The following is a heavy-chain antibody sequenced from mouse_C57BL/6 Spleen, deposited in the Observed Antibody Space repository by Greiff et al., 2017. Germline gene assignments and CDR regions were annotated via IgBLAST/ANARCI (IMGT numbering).Heavy chain of an antibody. Sequence: EVKLVEPGGGLVKPGGSLKLSCAASGFTFSDYGMHWVRQAPEKGLEWVAYISSGSSTIYYADTVKGRFTISRDNAKNTLFLQMTSLRSEDTAMFYCATYYSNYQPAWFAYWGQGTLVTVSA. V-gene: IGHV5-17*01. J-gene: IGHJ3*01. CDR3: ATYYSNYQPAWFAY. CDR2: ISSGSSTI. D-gene: IGHD2-5*01. CDR1: GFTFSDYG.